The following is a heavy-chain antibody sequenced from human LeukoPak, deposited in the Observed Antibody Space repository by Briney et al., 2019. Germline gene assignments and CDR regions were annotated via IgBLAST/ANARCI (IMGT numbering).Heavy chain of an antibody. D-gene: IGHD3-10*01. Sequence: GGSLRLSCAASGFTFSNAWMSWVRQAPGKGLEWVGRIKSKTDGGTTDYVAPVKGRFTISRDDSKNTLYVQMNSLKAEDTAVYYCTTDLWFGEFGLDVWGQGTTVIVSS. CDR2: IKSKTDGGTT. V-gene: IGHV3-15*01. CDR1: GFTFSNAW. CDR3: TTDLWFGEFGLDV. J-gene: IGHJ6*02.